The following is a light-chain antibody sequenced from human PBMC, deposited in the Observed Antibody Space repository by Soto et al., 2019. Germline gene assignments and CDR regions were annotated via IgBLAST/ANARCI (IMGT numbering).Light chain of an antibody. Sequence: QITQSTSTLSASVGDRVTITCRASQNINTWLAWYQQKPGTAPRLLIYDVSTLQSGVPSRFSGSGSGTEFSLTITSLQPDDAAIYYCQQYDGYFGPGTKV. J-gene: IGKJ3*01. CDR3: QQYDGY. V-gene: IGKV1-5*01. CDR2: DVS. CDR1: QNINTW.